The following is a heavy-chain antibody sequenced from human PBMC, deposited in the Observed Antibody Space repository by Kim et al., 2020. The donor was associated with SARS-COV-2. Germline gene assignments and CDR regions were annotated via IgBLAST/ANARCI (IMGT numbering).Heavy chain of an antibody. CDR2: SGSGGST. J-gene: IGHJ6*02. CDR3: AKDTY. Sequence: SGSGGSTYYADSVKGRFTISRDNSKNTLYLQMNSLRAEDTAVYYCAKDTYWGQGTTVTVSS. V-gene: IGHV3-23*01.